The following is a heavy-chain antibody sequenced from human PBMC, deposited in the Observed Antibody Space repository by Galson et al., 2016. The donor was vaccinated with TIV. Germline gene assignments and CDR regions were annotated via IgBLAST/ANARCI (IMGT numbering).Heavy chain of an antibody. CDR3: ARDRRHCGEECYLHYYYGMDV. CDR1: GFIVSINY. D-gene: IGHD2-21*01. V-gene: IGHV3-66*02. J-gene: IGHJ6*02. Sequence: SLRLSCAASGFIVSINYMTWVRQAPGKGLEWVSLISIGGYTSYADSVKGRFTISRDNSKNTVYLQMNSLRAEDTAGYYCARDRRHCGEECYLHYYYGMDVWGQGTTVTVSS. CDR2: ISIGGYT.